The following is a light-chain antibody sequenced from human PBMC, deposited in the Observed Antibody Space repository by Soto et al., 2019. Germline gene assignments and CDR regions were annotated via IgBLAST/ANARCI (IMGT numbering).Light chain of an antibody. CDR2: GAS. CDR1: QSVSSSY. Sequence: EIGVTQSPGTLSLSPGERATLSCRASQSVSSSYLAWYQQKPGQAPRLLIYGASSRATGIPARFSGSGSGIDFTLTISSLEPEDFAVYYCQPYGRPPPMYSFGQRTKLEIK. J-gene: IGKJ2*01. CDR3: QPYGRPPPMYS. V-gene: IGKV3-20*01.